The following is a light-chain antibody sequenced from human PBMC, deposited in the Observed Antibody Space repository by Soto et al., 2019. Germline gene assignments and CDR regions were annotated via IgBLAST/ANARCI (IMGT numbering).Light chain of an antibody. CDR2: GAS. V-gene: IGKV3-15*01. CDR1: QSVSSN. CDR3: QQYNNWPWT. J-gene: IGKJ1*01. Sequence: DILMTQSPSTLSVSPGERATLSCRASQSVSSNLAWYQQKPGQAPRLLIYGASTRATGIPARFSGSGSGTEFTLTISSLQSEDFAVYYCQQYNNWPWTFGQGTKVDI.